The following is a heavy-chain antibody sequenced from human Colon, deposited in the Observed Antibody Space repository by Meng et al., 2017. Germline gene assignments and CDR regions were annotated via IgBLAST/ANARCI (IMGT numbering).Heavy chain of an antibody. J-gene: IGHJ4*02. CDR3: GTTGINYCPIHY. D-gene: IGHD1/OR15-1a*01. V-gene: IGHV4-34*01. Sequence: QVQLQQWGAGLLKPSETLSLTCAVYGGSFSGYYWSWIRQPPGKGLEWIGEINHSGSTNYNPSLKSRVTISVDTSKNQFSLIVTSVTAADTASYYCGTTGINYCPIHYWGQGTLVTVSS. CDR2: INHSGST. CDR1: GGSFSGYY.